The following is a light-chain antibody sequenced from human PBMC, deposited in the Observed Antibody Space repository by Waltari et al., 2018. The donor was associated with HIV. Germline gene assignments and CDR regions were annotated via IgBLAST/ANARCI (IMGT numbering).Light chain of an antibody. CDR3: AAWDENLNGL. CDR1: SPNIGPNT. CDR2: SNN. Sequence: QSVLTQPPSASGTPGQRVTISCSGSSPNIGPNTLHWYQHLPGSAPKLLIYSNNQRPSGVPDRFSASKSGTSASLAISGLRSEDEAEYYCAAWDENLNGLFGGGTKLTVL. J-gene: IGLJ3*02. V-gene: IGLV1-44*01.